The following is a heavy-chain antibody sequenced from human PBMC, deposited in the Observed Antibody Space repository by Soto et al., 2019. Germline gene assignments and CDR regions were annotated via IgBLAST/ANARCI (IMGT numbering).Heavy chain of an antibody. CDR3: ARDNKAVADDAFDI. V-gene: IGHV1-69*08. J-gene: IGHJ3*02. CDR2: IIPILGIA. Sequence: QVQLVQSGAEVKKPGSSVKVSCKASGGTFSSYTISWVRQAPGQGLEWMGRIIPILGIANYAQKFQGRVTITAEKSTSTAYMELSSLRSEDTAVYYCARDNKAVADDAFDIWGQGTMVTVSS. D-gene: IGHD6-19*01. CDR1: GGTFSSYT.